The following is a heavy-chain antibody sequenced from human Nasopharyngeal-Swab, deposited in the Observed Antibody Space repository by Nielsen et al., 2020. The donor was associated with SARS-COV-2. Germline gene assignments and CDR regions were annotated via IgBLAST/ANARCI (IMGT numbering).Heavy chain of an antibody. Sequence: SETLSLTCAVYGGSLSGYYWSWIRQPPGKGLEWIGEINSSGSTNYNPSLKSRVTMSVDTSKNQFSLKMTSVTAADTAVYYCARIAVASADYYYYMDVWGKGTTVTVSS. J-gene: IGHJ6*03. V-gene: IGHV4-34*01. D-gene: IGHD6-19*01. CDR1: GGSLSGYY. CDR2: INSSGST. CDR3: ARIAVASADYYYYMDV.